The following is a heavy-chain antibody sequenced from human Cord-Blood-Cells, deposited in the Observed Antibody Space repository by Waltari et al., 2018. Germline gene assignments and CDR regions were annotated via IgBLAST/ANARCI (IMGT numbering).Heavy chain of an antibody. CDR2: INHSGST. Sequence: QVQLQQWGAGLLKPSETLSLTCAVYGGSFSGYYWSWIRQPPGKGLEWIGEINHSGSTNYNPSLKSRVTISVDTSKNQFSLKLSSVTAADTAVYYCARGGTNYYDFWSGYSTNWFDPWGQGTLVTVSS. CDR3: ARGGTNYYDFWSGYSTNWFDP. V-gene: IGHV4-34*01. CDR1: GGSFSGYY. D-gene: IGHD3-3*01. J-gene: IGHJ5*02.